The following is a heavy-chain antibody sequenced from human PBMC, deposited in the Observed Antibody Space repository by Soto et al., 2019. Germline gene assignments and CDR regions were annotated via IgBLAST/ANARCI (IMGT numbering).Heavy chain of an antibody. J-gene: IGHJ6*02. CDR3: ARQAAAATSYGMDV. CDR2: IYHSGST. CDR1: GGSISSSNW. V-gene: IGHV4-4*02. Sequence: NPSETLSLTCAVSGGSISSSNWWSWVRQPPGKGLEWIGEIYHSGSTNYNPSLKSRVAISVDKSKNQFSLKLSSVTAADTAVYYCARQAAAATSYGMDVWGQGTTVTVSS. D-gene: IGHD2-15*01.